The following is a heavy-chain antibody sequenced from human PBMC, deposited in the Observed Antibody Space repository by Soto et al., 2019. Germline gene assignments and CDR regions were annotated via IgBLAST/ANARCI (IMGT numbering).Heavy chain of an antibody. CDR2: IYYSGST. J-gene: IGHJ4*02. V-gene: IGHV4-39*01. CDR1: GGSISSSSYY. Sequence: SETLSLTCTVSGGSISSSSYYWGWIRQPPGKGLEWIGSIYYSGSTYYNPSLKSRVTISVDTSKNQFSLKLSSVTAADTAVYYCATTVTHYYDSSGYYPGGFDYWGQGTLVTVSS. D-gene: IGHD3-22*01. CDR3: ATTVTHYYDSSGYYPGGFDY.